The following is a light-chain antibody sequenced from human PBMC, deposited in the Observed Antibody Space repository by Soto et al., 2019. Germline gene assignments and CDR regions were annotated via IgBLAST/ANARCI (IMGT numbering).Light chain of an antibody. CDR3: SSCTGSSTRYV. CDR1: SSDVGGYNY. Sequence: QSALTQPASVSGSPGQSITISCTGTSSDVGGYNYVSWYQQHPGKAPKLMIYDVSNRPSGVSNRFSGSKSGNTASLTIAGLRFEDEGDYYCSSCTGSSTRYVFGAGTKLTVL. CDR2: DVS. V-gene: IGLV2-14*01. J-gene: IGLJ1*01.